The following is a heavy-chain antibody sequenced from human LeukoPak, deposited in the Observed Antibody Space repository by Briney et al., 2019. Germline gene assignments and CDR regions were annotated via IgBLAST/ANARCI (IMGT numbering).Heavy chain of an antibody. CDR1: GGSISSYY. CDR3: ARDKRGDYYDSSGYTTGAFDI. D-gene: IGHD3-22*01. Sequence: SETLSLTCTVSGGSISSYYWSWIRQPPGKGLEWIGYIYYSGSTNYNPSLKSRVTISVDTSKNQFSLKLSSVTAADTAVYYCARDKRGDYYDSSGYTTGAFDIWGQGTMVTVSS. J-gene: IGHJ3*02. V-gene: IGHV4-59*01. CDR2: IYYSGST.